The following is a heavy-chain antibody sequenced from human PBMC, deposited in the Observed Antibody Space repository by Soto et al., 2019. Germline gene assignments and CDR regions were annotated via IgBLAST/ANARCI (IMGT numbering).Heavy chain of an antibody. V-gene: IGHV1-69*01. CDR1: GGTFSSYA. D-gene: IGHD3-22*01. Sequence: QVQLVQSGAEVKKPGSSVKVSCKASGGTFSSYAISWVRQAPGQGLEWMGGIIPIFGTANYAQKFQGRVTITADESRSTAYMELSSLRSEDTAVYYCARGRTGSSGYYWWYFDLWGRGTLVTVSS. J-gene: IGHJ2*01. CDR2: IIPIFGTA. CDR3: ARGRTGSSGYYWWYFDL.